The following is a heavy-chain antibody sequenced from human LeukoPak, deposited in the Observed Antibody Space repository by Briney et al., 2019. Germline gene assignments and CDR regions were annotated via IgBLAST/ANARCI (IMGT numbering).Heavy chain of an antibody. CDR2: ISSSGSAK. V-gene: IGHV3-48*04. J-gene: IGHJ4*02. CDR1: GFTFTSYT. D-gene: IGHD2-8*01. CDR3: AKETIVLMVYAMLDY. Sequence: GGSLRLSCVASGFTFTSYTMIWVRQAPGKGLEWVSYISSSGSAKYYADSVKGRFTISRDNAKNSLDLQMNSLRAEDTAVYYCAKETIVLMVYAMLDYWGQGTLVTDSS.